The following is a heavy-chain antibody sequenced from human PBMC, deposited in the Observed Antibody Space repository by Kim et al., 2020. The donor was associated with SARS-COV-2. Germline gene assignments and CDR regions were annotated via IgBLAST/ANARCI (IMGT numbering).Heavy chain of an antibody. Sequence: GGSLRLSCAASGFTFDDYAMHWVRQVPGKGLEWVSGISWNSGSIGYADSVKGRFTISRDNAKNSLYLQMNSLRAEDTALYYCAKDISYSNGQAFDYWGQRTLVTVSS. CDR1: GFTFDDYA. V-gene: IGHV3-9*01. CDR3: AKDISYSNGQAFDY. D-gene: IGHD6-19*01. J-gene: IGHJ4*02. CDR2: ISWNSGSI.